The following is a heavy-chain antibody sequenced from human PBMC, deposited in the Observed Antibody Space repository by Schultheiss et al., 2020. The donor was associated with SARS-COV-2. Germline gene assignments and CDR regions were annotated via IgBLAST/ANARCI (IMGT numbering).Heavy chain of an antibody. CDR2: INHSGST. CDR1: GGSISSGGYY. J-gene: IGHJ5*02. CDR3: ARVRIYYDSSGYYIWGWCDP. Sequence: SETLSLTCTVSGGSISSGGYYWSWIRQPPGKGLEWIGEINHSGSTNYNPSLKSRVTISVDTSKNQFSLKLSSVTAADTAVYYCARVRIYYDSSGYYIWGWCDPWGQGTRVTVSS. D-gene: IGHD3-22*01. V-gene: IGHV4-39*07.